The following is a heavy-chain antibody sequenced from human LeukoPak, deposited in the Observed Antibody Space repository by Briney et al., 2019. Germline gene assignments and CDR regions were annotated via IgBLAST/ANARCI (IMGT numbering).Heavy chain of an antibody. CDR3: ARDRSSSWYGDYYGMDV. Sequence: GGSLRLSCAASGFTFSSYSMNWVRQAPGKGLEWVSSNSSSSSYIYYADSVKGRFTISRDNAKNSLYLQMNSLRAEDTAVYYCARDRSSSWYGDYYGMDVWGQGTTVTVSS. D-gene: IGHD6-13*01. V-gene: IGHV3-21*01. CDR2: NSSSSSYI. CDR1: GFTFSSYS. J-gene: IGHJ6*02.